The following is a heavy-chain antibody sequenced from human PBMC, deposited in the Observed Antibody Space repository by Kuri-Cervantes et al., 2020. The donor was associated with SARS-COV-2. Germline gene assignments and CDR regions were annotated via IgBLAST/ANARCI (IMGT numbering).Heavy chain of an antibody. Sequence: GESLKIPGVASGFTFNTYTINWVRQAPGKALEWASSISGSGSYMYYADSVKGRFTISKDNAKNSLYLQMNSLRAEDTALYYCARNFKSSSSLYYYYHMDVLGKGTTVTVSS. CDR2: ISGSGSYM. CDR1: GFTFNTYT. J-gene: IGHJ6*03. D-gene: IGHD6-6*01. CDR3: ARNFKSSSSLYYYYHMDV. V-gene: IGHV3-21*04.